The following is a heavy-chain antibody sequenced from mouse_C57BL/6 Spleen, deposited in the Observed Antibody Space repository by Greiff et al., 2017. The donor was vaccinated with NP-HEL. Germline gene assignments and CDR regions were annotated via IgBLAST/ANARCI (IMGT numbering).Heavy chain of an antibody. D-gene: IGHD1-1*01. V-gene: IGHV1-82*01. Sequence: VQLQESGPELVKPGASVKISCKASGYAFSSSWMNWVKQRPGKGLEWIGRIYPGDGDTNYNGKFKGKATLTADKSSSTAYMQLSSLTSEDSAVYFCARDYGYWYFDVWGTGTTVTVSS. CDR3: ARDYGYWYFDV. CDR2: IYPGDGDT. CDR1: GYAFSSSW. J-gene: IGHJ1*03.